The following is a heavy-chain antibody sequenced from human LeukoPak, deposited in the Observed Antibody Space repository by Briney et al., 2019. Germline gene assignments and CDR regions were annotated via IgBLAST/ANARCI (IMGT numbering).Heavy chain of an antibody. Sequence: PGGSLRLSCAASGFTFDDYAMHWVRQAPGKGLEWVSLISWDGGSTYYADSVKGRFTISRDNSKNSLYLQMNSLRAEDTALYYCAKDGALVRGVSREFDYWGQGTLVTVSS. J-gene: IGHJ4*02. CDR2: ISWDGGST. CDR1: GFTFDDYA. D-gene: IGHD3-10*01. V-gene: IGHV3-43D*03. CDR3: AKDGALVRGVSREFDY.